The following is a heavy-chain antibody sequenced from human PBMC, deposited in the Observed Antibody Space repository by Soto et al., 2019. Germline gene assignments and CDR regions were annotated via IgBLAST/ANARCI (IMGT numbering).Heavy chain of an antibody. CDR2: VTANGGST. CDR1: GFTFSVYA. D-gene: IGHD2-21*02. V-gene: IGHV3-23*01. J-gene: IGHJ6*02. CDR3: ASLGVGDWANYYYYYGMDV. Sequence: EVQLLESGGGFVQPGGSLRLSCAATGFTFSVYAMTWVRQAPGKGLEWVSAVTANGGSTYSADSVKGRFTISRDNTKNPLFLPMNTLRAEDTAVYYCASLGVGDWANYYYYYGMDVWGQGTTVTVSS.